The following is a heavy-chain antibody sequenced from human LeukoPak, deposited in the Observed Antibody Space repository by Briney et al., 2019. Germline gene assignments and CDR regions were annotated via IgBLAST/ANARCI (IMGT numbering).Heavy chain of an antibody. CDR3: AKERCTNAVCYFGSGMDV. V-gene: IGHV3-23*01. CDR1: GLTFSSYA. D-gene: IGHD2-8*01. J-gene: IGHJ6*02. CDR2: ISGSGGST. Sequence: GGSLRLSCAASGLTFSSYAMSWVRQAPGKGLEWVAGISGSGGSTYYADSVKGRFTISRDNSKNTLYLQMNSLGAEGTAVYYCAKERCTNAVCYFGSGMDVWGQGTTVTVSS.